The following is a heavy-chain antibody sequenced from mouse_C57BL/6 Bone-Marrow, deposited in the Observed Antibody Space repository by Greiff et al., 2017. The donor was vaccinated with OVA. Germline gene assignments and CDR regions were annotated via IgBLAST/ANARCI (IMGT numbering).Heavy chain of an antibody. CDR3: ASPPYYYGSSYEAMDY. CDR2: ISSGGSYT. D-gene: IGHD1-1*01. J-gene: IGHJ4*01. CDR1: GFTFSSYG. Sequence: EVQRVESGGDLVKTGGSLKLSCAASGFTFSSYGMSWVRQTPDKRLEWVATISSGGSYTYYTDSVKGRFTISRDNAKNTLYLQMSSLKSEDTAMYYCASPPYYYGSSYEAMDYWGQGTSVTVSS. V-gene: IGHV5-6*01.